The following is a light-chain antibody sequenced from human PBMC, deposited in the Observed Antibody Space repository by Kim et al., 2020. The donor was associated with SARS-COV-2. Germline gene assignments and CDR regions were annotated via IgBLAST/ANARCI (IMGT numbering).Light chain of an antibody. J-gene: IGKJ1*01. Sequence: AAVGDRVTITCRASQNINSWLAWYQQKPGKAPKLLIYRASSLESGVPSRFSGSGSGTEFTLTISSLQPDDFATYYCQQYKTYPWTFGQGTKVDIK. CDR1: QNINSW. CDR3: QQYKTYPWT. CDR2: RAS. V-gene: IGKV1-5*03.